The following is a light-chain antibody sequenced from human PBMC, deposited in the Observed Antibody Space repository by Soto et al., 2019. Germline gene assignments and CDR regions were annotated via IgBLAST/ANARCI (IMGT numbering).Light chain of an antibody. CDR2: GTS. CDR3: QQYNNWMRT. Sequence: EMVLTQSPDTMSVSPGERATLSCRASQTVSSNFLAWYQQRPGQAPRLLIYGTSTRATGIQAMFSGSGSGTDFTLTISSLQYEDFAVDYCQQYNNWMRTFGQGTKVDIK. CDR1: QTVSSN. V-gene: IGKV3-15*01. J-gene: IGKJ1*01.